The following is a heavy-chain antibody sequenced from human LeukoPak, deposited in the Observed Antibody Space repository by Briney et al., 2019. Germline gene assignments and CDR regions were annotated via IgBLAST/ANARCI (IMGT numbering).Heavy chain of an antibody. Sequence: GASVKVSCKASGYTFTSYYMHWVRQAPGQGLEWVGIINPSGDPTTYAQKFQGRVTMTSDMSTSTVYMELRRLRDEDKAVYYCARSSGYYSSLFYMHVWGKGTTVTVSS. J-gene: IGHJ6*03. D-gene: IGHD3-22*01. CDR3: ARSSGYYSSLFYMHV. CDR2: INPSGDPT. CDR1: GYTFTSYY. V-gene: IGHV1-46*01.